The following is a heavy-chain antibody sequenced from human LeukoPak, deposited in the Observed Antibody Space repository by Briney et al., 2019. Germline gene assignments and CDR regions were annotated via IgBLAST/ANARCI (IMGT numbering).Heavy chain of an antibody. Sequence: GGSLRLSCAASGYTFSDFSVNWVRQAPGKGLEWVGRIKSESDGGTVDYAAPVKGRFTISRDDSKNTLYLQMNILETEDTAIYYCTTDQSSGWFFFDYWGQGALVAVSS. D-gene: IGHD6-19*01. CDR2: IKSESDGGTV. J-gene: IGHJ4*02. V-gene: IGHV3-15*01. CDR3: TTDQSSGWFFFDY. CDR1: GYTFSDFS.